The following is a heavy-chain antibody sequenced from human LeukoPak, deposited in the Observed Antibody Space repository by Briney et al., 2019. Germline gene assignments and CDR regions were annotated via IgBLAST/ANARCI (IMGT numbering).Heavy chain of an antibody. CDR1: GFTLNTYW. V-gene: IGHV3-74*01. CDR3: VRDWGYDSSGYWQKYFDS. CDR2: IYSDGGRT. D-gene: IGHD3-22*01. Sequence: GGSLRLSCAGSGFTLNTYWMHWVRQGPGKGLVWVSRIYSDGGRTNYADSVKGRFTISRDNAKNTLHLQMNSLRAEDTAVYYCVRDWGYDSSGYWQKYFDSWGQGTLVTVSS. J-gene: IGHJ4*02.